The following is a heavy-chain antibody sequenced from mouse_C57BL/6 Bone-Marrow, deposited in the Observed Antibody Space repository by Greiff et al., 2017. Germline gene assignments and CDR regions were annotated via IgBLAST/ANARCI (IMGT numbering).Heavy chain of an antibody. CDR1: GYTFTSYW. D-gene: IGHD3-1*01. Sequence: QVQLQQPGAELVKPGASVKLSCKASGYTFTSYWMHWVKQRPGQGLEWIGMIHPNSGSTNYNEKFKSKATLAVDKSSSTAYMQLSSLTSEDSAVYYCARSKHRGFDYWGQGTTLTVSS. CDR3: ARSKHRGFDY. V-gene: IGHV1-64*01. CDR2: IHPNSGST. J-gene: IGHJ2*01.